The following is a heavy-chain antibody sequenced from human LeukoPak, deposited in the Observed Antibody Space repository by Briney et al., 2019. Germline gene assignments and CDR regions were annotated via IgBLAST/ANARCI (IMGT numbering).Heavy chain of an antibody. J-gene: IGHJ3*01. Sequence: GGSLRLSCAASGFTFDDYAMHWVRQAPGKGLEWVSGISWNSDSAGYADSVKGRFTISRDNAKNSLYLQMNSLRDEDTALYYCAKDSEDDSGGGALDLWGQGTLVTVSS. CDR3: AKDSEDDSGGGALDL. D-gene: IGHD3-22*01. CDR2: ISWNSDSA. CDR1: GFTFDDYA. V-gene: IGHV3-9*01.